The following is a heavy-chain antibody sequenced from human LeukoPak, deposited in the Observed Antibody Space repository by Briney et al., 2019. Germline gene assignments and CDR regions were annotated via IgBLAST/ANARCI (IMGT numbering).Heavy chain of an antibody. D-gene: IGHD5-24*01. CDR1: GGSISSYY. V-gene: IGHV4-59*08. CDR2: IYYSGST. Sequence: SETLSLTCTVSGGSISSYYWSWIRQPPGKGLEWIGYIYYSGSTNYNPSLKSRVTISVDTSKNQFSLKLSSVTAADTAVYYCASVSDGYYYMDVWGKGTTVTISS. CDR3: ASVSDGYYYMDV. J-gene: IGHJ6*03.